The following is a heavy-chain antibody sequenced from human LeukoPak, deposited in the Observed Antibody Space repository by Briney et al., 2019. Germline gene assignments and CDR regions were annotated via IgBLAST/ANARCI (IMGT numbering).Heavy chain of an antibody. CDR1: GLTISNNF. CDR3: AKDSIPAGGSSWYYNY. Sequence: GGSLRLSCAASGLTISNNFMGWVRQTPGKGLEWVSLIYSGGSTYSADSVKGRFTISRDNSKSTLYLQMNSLRAEDTAVYYCAKDSIPAGGSSWYYNYWGQGTLVTVSS. J-gene: IGHJ4*02. D-gene: IGHD6-13*01. CDR2: IYSGGST. V-gene: IGHV3-66*02.